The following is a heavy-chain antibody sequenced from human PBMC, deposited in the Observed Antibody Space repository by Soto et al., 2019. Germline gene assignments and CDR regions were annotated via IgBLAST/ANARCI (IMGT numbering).Heavy chain of an antibody. CDR2: ISAYNGNT. CDR1: GYTFTSYG. V-gene: IGHV1-18*01. D-gene: IGHD2-2*01. CDR3: ARDPDIVVVPAAIPTTWFDP. Sequence: ASVKVSCKASGYTFTSYGISWVRQAPGQGPEWMGWISAYNGNTNYAQKLQGRVTMTTDTSTSTAYMELRSLRSDDTAVYYCARDPDIVVVPAAIPTTWFDPWGQGTLVTVSS. J-gene: IGHJ5*02.